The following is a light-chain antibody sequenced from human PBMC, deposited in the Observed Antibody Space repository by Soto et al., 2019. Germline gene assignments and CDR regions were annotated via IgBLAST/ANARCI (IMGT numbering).Light chain of an antibody. CDR2: GAS. V-gene: IGKV3D-7*01. CDR3: QQDYNLPWT. Sequence: IVMTQSPATLSLSPGERATLSCRASQSVSSSYLSWYQQKPGQAPRLLIYGASIRATGIPARFSGGGSGTAFTLTISSLQPEDFAVYYCQQDYNLPWTVGQGTKGDIK. J-gene: IGKJ1*01. CDR1: QSVSSSY.